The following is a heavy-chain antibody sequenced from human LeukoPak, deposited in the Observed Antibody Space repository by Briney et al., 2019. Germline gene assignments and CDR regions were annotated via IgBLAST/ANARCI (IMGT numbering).Heavy chain of an antibody. J-gene: IGHJ1*01. CDR3: AREDYGDYEGPHLQH. Sequence: ASVKVSCKASGYTFTGYYMHWVRQAPGQGLEWMGWINPNSGGTNYAQKFQGRVTMTRDTSISTAYMELSRLRSDDTAVYYCAREDYGDYEGPHLQHWGQGTLVTVSS. CDR2: INPNSGGT. V-gene: IGHV1-2*02. CDR1: GYTFTGYY. D-gene: IGHD4-17*01.